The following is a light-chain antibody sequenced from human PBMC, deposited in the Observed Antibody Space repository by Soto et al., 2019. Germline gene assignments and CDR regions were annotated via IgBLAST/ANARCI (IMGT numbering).Light chain of an antibody. J-gene: IGLJ1*01. CDR3: CSYAGTYPSYV. Sequence: QSVLTQPRSVSGSPGQSVTISCTGTSSNVGSYNFVSWYQQHPGKVPKLLIYDVSKRPSGVPDRFSGSKSGNTASLTISGLQAEDEADYYCCSYAGTYPSYVFGPGTQLTVL. V-gene: IGLV2-11*01. CDR2: DVS. CDR1: SSNVGSYNF.